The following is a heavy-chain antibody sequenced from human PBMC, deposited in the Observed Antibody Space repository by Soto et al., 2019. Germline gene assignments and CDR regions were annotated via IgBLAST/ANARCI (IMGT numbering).Heavy chain of an antibody. V-gene: IGHV3-30-3*01. Sequence: GGSLRLSCAASGFTFSNYAMHWVRQAPGKGLEWVAVISYDGSDKYNANSVKGRFTISRDNSKNTLYLQMNSLRAEDTAVYYCARDRSHLGRDYGMDVWGQGTTVTVSS. D-gene: IGHD1-26*01. CDR2: ISYDGSDK. J-gene: IGHJ6*02. CDR1: GFTFSNYA. CDR3: ARDRSHLGRDYGMDV.